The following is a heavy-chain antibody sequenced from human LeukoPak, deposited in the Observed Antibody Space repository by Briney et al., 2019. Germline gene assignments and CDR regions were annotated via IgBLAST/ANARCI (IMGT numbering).Heavy chain of an antibody. D-gene: IGHD2-2*01. CDR3: ARDGRYCSSTSCYFDY. CDR1: GFTFSSYG. J-gene: IGHJ4*02. V-gene: IGHV3-33*01. Sequence: GGSLRLSCAASGFTFSSYGMHWVRQAPGKGLEWVAVIWYDGSNKYYADSVKGRFTISRDNSKNTLYLQMNSLRAEDTAVYYCARDGRYCSSTSCYFDYWGQGTLVTVSS. CDR2: IWYDGSNK.